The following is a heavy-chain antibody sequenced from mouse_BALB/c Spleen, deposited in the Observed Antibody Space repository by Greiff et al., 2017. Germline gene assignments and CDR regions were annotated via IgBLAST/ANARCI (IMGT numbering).Heavy chain of an antibody. CDR1: GYSITSGYY. V-gene: IGHV3-6*02. CDR3: AREGLGYAMDY. J-gene: IGHJ4*01. D-gene: IGHD3-3*01. CDR2: ISYDGSN. Sequence: EVKLQESGPGLVKPSQSLSLTCSVTGYSITSGYYWNWIRQFPGNKLEWMGYISYDGSNNYNPSLKNRISITRDTSKNQFFLKLNSVTTEDTATYYCAREGLGYAMDYWGQGTSGTVSS.